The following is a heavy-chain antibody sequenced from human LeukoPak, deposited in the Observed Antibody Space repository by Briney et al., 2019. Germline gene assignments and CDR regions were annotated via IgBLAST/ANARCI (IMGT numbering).Heavy chain of an antibody. J-gene: IGHJ5*02. V-gene: IGHV4-59*12. CDR2: IYYSGST. Sequence: SETLSLTCTVSGGSISSYYWSWIRQPPGKGLEWIGYIYYSGSTNYNPSLKSRVTISVDKSKNQFSLKLSSVTAADTAVYYCARSGGLYWFDPWGQGTLVTVSS. CDR1: GGSISSYY. CDR3: ARSGGLYWFDP. D-gene: IGHD1-26*01.